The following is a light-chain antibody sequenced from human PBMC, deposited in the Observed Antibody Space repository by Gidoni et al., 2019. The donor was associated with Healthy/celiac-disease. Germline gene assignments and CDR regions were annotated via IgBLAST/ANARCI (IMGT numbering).Light chain of an antibody. J-gene: IGKJ4*01. CDR1: QSISSW. CDR2: KAS. V-gene: IGKV1-5*03. Sequence: DIQMTQSPSTLSASVGDRVLITCRASQSISSWLAWYQQKPGKAPKLLIYKASSLESGVPSRFIGSGSGTEFILTISSLQPDDFATYYCQQYNSYPPLTFXGXTKVEIK. CDR3: QQYNSYPPLT.